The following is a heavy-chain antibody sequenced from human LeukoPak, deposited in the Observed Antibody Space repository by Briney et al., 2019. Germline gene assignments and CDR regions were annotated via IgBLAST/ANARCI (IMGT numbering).Heavy chain of an antibody. D-gene: IGHD2-8*02. CDR3: AKLQTYWVYYMDV. CDR1: GFTVSSNY. V-gene: IGHV3-53*01. J-gene: IGHJ6*03. CDR2: IYSGGST. Sequence: GGSLTLSCAASGFTVSSNYMSWVRQAPGEGLEWVSIIYSGGSTFYADSVKGRFTISRDNSKNTLYLQMNSLRAEDTAVYFCAKLQTYWVYYMDVWGKGTTVTVSS.